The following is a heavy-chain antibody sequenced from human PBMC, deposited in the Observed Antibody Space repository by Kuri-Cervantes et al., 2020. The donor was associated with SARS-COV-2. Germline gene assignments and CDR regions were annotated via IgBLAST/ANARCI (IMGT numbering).Heavy chain of an antibody. CDR2: ISGSGSYI. D-gene: IGHD2-2*01. Sequence: GGSLRLSCAASGFSLSRYTMNWVRQAPGKALEWVSSISGSGSYIYYADSVKGRFTIFKESGENSLYLYMNSLRGEDTAVYYCARDGGYCSSTSCSSYYYYYYMDVWGKGTTVTVSS. CDR1: GFSLSRYT. V-gene: IGHV3-21*01. J-gene: IGHJ6*03. CDR3: ARDGGYCSSTSCSSYYYYYYMDV.